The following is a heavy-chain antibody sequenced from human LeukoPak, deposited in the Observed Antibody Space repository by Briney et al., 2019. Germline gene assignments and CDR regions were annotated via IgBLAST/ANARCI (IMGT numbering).Heavy chain of an antibody. D-gene: IGHD3-22*01. CDR3: ARGAGLNYYDSSGYFFDY. CDR1: GYSISSGYY. V-gene: IGHV4-61*02. CDR2: IYTSGST. Sequence: PSETLSLTCTVSGYSISSGYYWSWIRQPAGKGLEWIGRIYTSGSTNYNPSLKSRVTISVDTSKNQFSLKLSSVTAADTAVYYCARGAGLNYYDSSGYFFDYWGQGTLVTVSS. J-gene: IGHJ4*02.